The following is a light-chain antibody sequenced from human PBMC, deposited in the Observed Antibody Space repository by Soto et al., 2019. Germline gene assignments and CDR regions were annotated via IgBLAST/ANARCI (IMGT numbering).Light chain of an antibody. CDR3: QKYNSAPRT. CDR1: QGISNY. V-gene: IGKV1-27*01. Sequence: DIQMTQSPSSLSASVGDRVTITCRTSQGISNYLAWYQQRPGKVPKLLIYAASTLHSGVPSRFSGSGSGTDFTLTISSLQPEDVATYYCQKYNSAPRTFGQGTKVDIK. CDR2: AAS. J-gene: IGKJ1*01.